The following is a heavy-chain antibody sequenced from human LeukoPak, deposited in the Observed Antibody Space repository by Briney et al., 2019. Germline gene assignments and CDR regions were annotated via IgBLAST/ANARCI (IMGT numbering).Heavy chain of an antibody. J-gene: IGHJ3*01. CDR3: ARDGGSRGYTYGQGAFDL. CDR2: MYSGNKT. Sequence: GGSLRLSCAVSGFSVCSNYMNWVRQAPGKGLEWVSLMYSGNKTSYADSVKGRFTISRDNFKNTFYLQMNSLRAEDTAVYYCARDGGSRGYTYGQGAFDLWGPGTMVTVSS. V-gene: IGHV3-53*01. D-gene: IGHD5-18*01. CDR1: GFSVCSNY.